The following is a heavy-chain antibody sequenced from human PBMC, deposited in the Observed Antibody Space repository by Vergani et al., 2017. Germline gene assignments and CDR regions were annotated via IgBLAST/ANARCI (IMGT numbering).Heavy chain of an antibody. D-gene: IGHD6-13*01. Sequence: QVQLVQSGSELKKPGASVKVSCKTSGYTFTNYAMNWVRQAPGQGPEWMGWINTNTGNPTYAPGFTGRFVLSLDTSVTTAYLQISSLKAEDTAVYYCARLRAGIASIGKRGYYYYGMDVWGQGTTVTVS. J-gene: IGHJ6*02. CDR2: INTNTGNP. V-gene: IGHV7-4-1*02. CDR1: GYTFTNYA. CDR3: ARLRAGIASIGKRGYYYYGMDV.